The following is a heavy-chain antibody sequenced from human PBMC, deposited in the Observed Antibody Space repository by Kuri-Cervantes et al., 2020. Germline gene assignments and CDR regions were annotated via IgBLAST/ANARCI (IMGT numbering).Heavy chain of an antibody. J-gene: IGHJ6*03. D-gene: IGHD4-17*01. CDR3: AREHFTTTVTTSYYYYMDV. CDR2: IYYSGST. CDR1: GGSISSSSYH. V-gene: IGHV4-39*07. Sequence: SETLSLTCTVSGGSISSSSYHWGWIRQPPGKGLEWIGSIYYSGSTNYNPSLKSRVTISVDTSKNQFSLKLSSVTAADTAVYYCAREHFTTTVTTSYYYYMDVWGKGTTVTVSS.